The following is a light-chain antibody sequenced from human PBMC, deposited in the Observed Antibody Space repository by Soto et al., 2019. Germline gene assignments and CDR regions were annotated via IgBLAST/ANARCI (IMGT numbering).Light chain of an antibody. J-gene: IGKJ2*01. CDR2: GAS. CDR1: QSVSNY. CDR3: QQYNNWPPNT. Sequence: IVMTQSPATLSVSLGDRATLSCRASQSVSNYLAWYQQKPGQAPRLLIYGASTRATGIPARFSGSGSETDFTLTISSLQSEDFAVYYCQQYNNWPPNTFGQGTKLEIK. V-gene: IGKV3-15*01.